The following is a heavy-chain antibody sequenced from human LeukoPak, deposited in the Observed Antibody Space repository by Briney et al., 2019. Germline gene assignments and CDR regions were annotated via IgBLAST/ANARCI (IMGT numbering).Heavy chain of an antibody. J-gene: IGHJ4*02. D-gene: IGHD6-13*01. CDR1: GFTFSTYW. Sequence: QPGGSLRLSCAASGFTFSTYWMSWVRQAPGKRLEWVANIKQDGSEKYYVDSVKGRFTISRDNAKNSLYLQMNSLRAEDTAMYYCARDSAGNDYWGQGTLVTVSS. CDR3: ARDSAGNDY. CDR2: IKQDGSEK. V-gene: IGHV3-7*01.